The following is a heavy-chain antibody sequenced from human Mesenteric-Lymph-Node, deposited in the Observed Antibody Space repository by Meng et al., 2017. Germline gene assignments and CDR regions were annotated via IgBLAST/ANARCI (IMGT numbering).Heavy chain of an antibody. CDR1: GYTFTSYG. V-gene: IGHV1-18*01. D-gene: IGHD3-10*01. CDR2: ISAYNGNT. J-gene: IGHJ5*02. CDR3: ARGRITMANWFDP. Sequence: ASVKVSCKASGYTFTSYGISWVRQAPGQGLEWMGWISAYNGNTNYAQKLQGRVTITADKSTSTAYMELSSLRSEDTAVYYCARGRITMANWFDPWGQGTLVTAPQ.